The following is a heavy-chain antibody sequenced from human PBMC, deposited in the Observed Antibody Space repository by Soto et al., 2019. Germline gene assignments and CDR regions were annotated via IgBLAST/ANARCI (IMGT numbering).Heavy chain of an antibody. CDR3: AKDLVEKVVYANGLFDY. J-gene: IGHJ4*02. V-gene: IGHV3-23*01. CDR1: GFTFSSYA. Sequence: GGSLRLSCAASGFTFSSYAMSWVRQAPGKGLEWVSAISGSGGSTYYADSVKGRFTISRDNSKNTLYLQMNSLRAEDTVIYYCAKDLVEKVVYANGLFDYWGQGTLVTVSS. CDR2: ISGSGGST. D-gene: IGHD2-8*02.